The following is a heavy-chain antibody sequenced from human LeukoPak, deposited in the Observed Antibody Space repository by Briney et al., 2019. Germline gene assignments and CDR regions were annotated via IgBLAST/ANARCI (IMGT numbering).Heavy chain of an antibody. V-gene: IGHV1-2*02. D-gene: IGHD2/OR15-2a*01. CDR2: INPNNGDT. CDR3: ARTRGTHISMAYLDS. CDR1: GYTFTGNF. J-gene: IGHJ4*02. Sequence: ASVKVSCKTSGYTFTGNFMHWVRQAPGQGPEWMGWINPNNGDTNYAQKFQGRVTMTRVTSITTAYMELSSLRSDDTAVYYCARTRGTHISMAYLDSWGQETLVTVSS.